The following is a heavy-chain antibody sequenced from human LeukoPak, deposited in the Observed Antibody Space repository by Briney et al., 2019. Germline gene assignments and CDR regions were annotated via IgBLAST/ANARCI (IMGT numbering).Heavy chain of an antibody. D-gene: IGHD2-21*02. V-gene: IGHV4-34*01. CDR2: INHGGST. J-gene: IGHJ4*02. CDR1: GGSFSGYY. CDR3: AREAYCGGDCYSGFDY. Sequence: SETLSLTCAVYGGSFSGYYWSWIRQPPGKGLEWIGEINHGGSTNYNPSLKSRVTISIDTSKNQFSLKLSSVTAADTAVYYCAREAYCGGDCYSGFDYWGQGTLVTVSS.